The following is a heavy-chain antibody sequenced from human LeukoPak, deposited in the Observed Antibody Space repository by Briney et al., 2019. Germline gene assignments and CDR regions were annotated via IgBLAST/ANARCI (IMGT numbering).Heavy chain of an antibody. CDR3: ARGRGSGTYYTRGYYMDV. J-gene: IGHJ6*03. CDR1: GFTLSSYN. D-gene: IGHD3-10*01. Sequence: PGGSLRLSYAVSGFTLSSYNMNWVRQGPGKGLEWVSYINSSESTIYYADSVKGRFTISRDNAKNSLYLQMSSLRAEDTAVYYCARGRGSGTYYTRGYYMDVWGKGTTVTISS. CDR2: INSSESTI. V-gene: IGHV3-48*03.